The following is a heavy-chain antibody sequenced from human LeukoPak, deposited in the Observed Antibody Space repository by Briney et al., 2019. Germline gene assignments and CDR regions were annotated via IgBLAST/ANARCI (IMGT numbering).Heavy chain of an antibody. Sequence: GGSLRLSCAASGFTFSSYDMHWVRQATGKGLEWVSAIGTAGDTYYPGSVKGRFTISRENAKNSLYLQMNSLRAGDTAVYYCARGGDMLTAFDYWGQGTLVTVSS. J-gene: IGHJ4*02. CDR2: IGTAGDT. V-gene: IGHV3-13*01. D-gene: IGHD3-16*01. CDR1: GFTFSSYD. CDR3: ARGGDMLTAFDY.